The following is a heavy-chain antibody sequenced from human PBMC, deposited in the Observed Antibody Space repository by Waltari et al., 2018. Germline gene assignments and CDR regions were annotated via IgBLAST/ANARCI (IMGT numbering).Heavy chain of an antibody. CDR1: GGSISSYY. CDR2: IYTSGST. V-gene: IGHV4-4*07. J-gene: IGHJ3*02. CDR3: ARGGLRYFDWAFDI. D-gene: IGHD3-9*01. Sequence: QVQLQESGPGLVKPSETLSLTCTVSGGSISSYYWSWIRQPAGKGLEWIGRIYTSGSTNYNPSLKSRGTMSVDTSKNQFSLKLSSVTAADTAVYYCARGGLRYFDWAFDIWGQGTMVTVSS.